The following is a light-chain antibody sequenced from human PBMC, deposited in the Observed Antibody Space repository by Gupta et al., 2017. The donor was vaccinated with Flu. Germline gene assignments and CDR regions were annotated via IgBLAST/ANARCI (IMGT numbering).Light chain of an antibody. CDR1: QDIRNE. J-gene: IGKJ1*01. CDR2: EAS. V-gene: IGKV1-17*01. Sequence: DIQMTQSPSSLSASVGDRVTITCRASQDIRNELDWYQQKPGKAPKRLIYEASTLQSGVPSRFGGSGSGTEFTCTISSLQPEDFATYYCLQRNFYVLTFGQGTKVEIK. CDR3: LQRNFYVLT.